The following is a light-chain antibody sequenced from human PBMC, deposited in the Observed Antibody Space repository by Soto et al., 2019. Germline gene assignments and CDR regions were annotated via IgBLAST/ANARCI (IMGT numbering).Light chain of an antibody. CDR3: QQSYSTPRT. V-gene: IGKV1-39*01. CDR2: RAS. CDR1: QSISTY. Sequence: DIQMTQSPSSLSASVGDRVTISCRASQSISTYLNWYQQKPGTAPKLLIYRASSVKSGVPPRFSGSGSGTDFTLTISSLQPEDFATYYCQQSYSTPRTFGQGTKVDIK. J-gene: IGKJ1*01.